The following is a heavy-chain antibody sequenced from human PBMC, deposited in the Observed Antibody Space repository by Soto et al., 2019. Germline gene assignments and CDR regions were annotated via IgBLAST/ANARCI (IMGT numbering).Heavy chain of an antibody. J-gene: IGHJ4*02. CDR1: GFTVSSNY. Sequence: GGSLRLSCAASGFTVSSNYMSWVRQAPGKGLEWVSVIYSGGSTYYADSVKGRFTISRNNSKNTLYLQMNSPRAEDTAVYYCARIAVAGTTNVDYWGQGTLVTVSS. CDR3: ARIAVAGTTNVDY. V-gene: IGHV3-53*01. D-gene: IGHD6-19*01. CDR2: IYSGGST.